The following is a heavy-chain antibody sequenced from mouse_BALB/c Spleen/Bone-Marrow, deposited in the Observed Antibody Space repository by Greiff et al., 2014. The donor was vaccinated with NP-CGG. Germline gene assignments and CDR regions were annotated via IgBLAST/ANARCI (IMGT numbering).Heavy chain of an antibody. CDR2: ISDGGGYT. V-gene: IGHV5-4*02. CDR3: ARSGERYGAMDY. J-gene: IGHJ4*01. D-gene: IGHD2-10*02. CDR1: GFTFSDYY. Sequence: VQLKESGGGLVKPGGSLKLSCAASGFTFSDYYMYWVRQTPEKRLEWVATISDGGGYTYYPDSVWGRFTISRDNAKNNLYLQMSSLKPEDTAMYYCARSGERYGAMDYWGQGTSVTVFS.